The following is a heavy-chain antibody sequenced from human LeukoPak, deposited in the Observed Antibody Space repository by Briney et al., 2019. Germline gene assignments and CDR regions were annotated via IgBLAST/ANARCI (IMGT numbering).Heavy chain of an antibody. CDR1: KFTVSSKY. J-gene: IGHJ6*03. Sequence: GGSLRLSCAASKFTVSSKYMSWVRQAPGKGLEWVSVIYSGGSTYYADSVKGRFTISRDNSKNTLYLQMNSLRAEDTAVYYCARGPSHYYYYYMDVWGKGTTVTISS. CDR2: IYSGGST. CDR3: ARGPSHYYYYYMDV. V-gene: IGHV3-66*01.